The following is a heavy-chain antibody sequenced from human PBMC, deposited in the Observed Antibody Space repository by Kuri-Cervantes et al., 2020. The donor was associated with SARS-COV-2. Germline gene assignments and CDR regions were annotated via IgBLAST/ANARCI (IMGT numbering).Heavy chain of an antibody. CDR1: GFTFSSYA. Sequence: GESLKISCAASGFTFSSYAMHWVRQAPGKGLEWVAVISYDGSNKYYADSVKGRFTISRDNSKNTLYLQMNSLRAEDTAMYYCARVVVDLPNYYFGYWGQGTLVTVSS. J-gene: IGHJ4*02. CDR2: ISYDGSNK. CDR3: ARVVVDLPNYYFGY. D-gene: IGHD2-21*01. V-gene: IGHV3-30-3*01.